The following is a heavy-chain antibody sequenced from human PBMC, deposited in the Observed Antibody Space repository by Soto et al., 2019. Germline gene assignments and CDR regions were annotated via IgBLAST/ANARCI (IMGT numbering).Heavy chain of an antibody. Sequence: SETLSLTCAVYGGSFSGYYWSWIRQPPGKGLEWIGEINHSGSANYNPSLKSRVTISVDTSKNQFSLKLSSVTAADTAVYYCASSIWNYYGSGVILPEKGYWFDPWGQGTLVTVSS. CDR1: GGSFSGYY. D-gene: IGHD3-10*01. CDR3: ASSIWNYYGSGVILPEKGYWFDP. CDR2: INHSGSA. J-gene: IGHJ5*02. V-gene: IGHV4-34*01.